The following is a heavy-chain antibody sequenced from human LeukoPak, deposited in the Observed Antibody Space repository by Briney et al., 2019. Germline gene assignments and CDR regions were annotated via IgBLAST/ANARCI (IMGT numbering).Heavy chain of an antibody. D-gene: IGHD3-22*01. CDR3: ARGHYYDSSGYSGYYFDY. V-gene: IGHV3-30-3*01. J-gene: IGHJ4*02. CDR2: ISYDGSNK. CDR1: GFTFSSYA. Sequence: GRSLRLSCAASGFTFSSYAMHWVRQAPGKGLEWVAVISYDGSNKYYADSVKGRFTISRDNSKNTLYLQMNSLRAEDTAVYYCARGHYYDSSGYSGYYFDYWGQGTLVTVSS.